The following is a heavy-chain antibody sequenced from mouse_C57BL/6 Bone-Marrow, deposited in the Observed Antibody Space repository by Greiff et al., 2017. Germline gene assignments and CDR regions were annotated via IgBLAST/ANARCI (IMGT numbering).Heavy chain of an antibody. V-gene: IGHV1-26*01. CDR2: INPNNGGT. CDR1: GYTFTDYY. J-gene: IGHJ4*01. Sequence: VQLQQSGPELVRPGASVKMSCKASGYTFTDYYMNWVKQSPGQSLEWIGDINPNNGGTSYNQKFKGKATLTVDKSSSTAYMELRSLTSEDSAVYYCAVRGALDYWGQGTLVTVSS. D-gene: IGHD1-1*01. CDR3: AVRGALDY.